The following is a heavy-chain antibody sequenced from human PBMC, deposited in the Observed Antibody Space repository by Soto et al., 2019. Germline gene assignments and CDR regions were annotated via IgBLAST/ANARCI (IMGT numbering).Heavy chain of an antibody. V-gene: IGHV1-69*01. J-gene: IGHJ6*01. D-gene: IGHD3-3*02. CDR2: IIPILNSP. CDR1: GGTFGSYA. Sequence: QVQLVQSGAEVKKPGSSVKVSCKASGGTFGSYAITWVRRAPGQGLEWLGGIIPILNSPAYAQKFKARVVITAYEISNKAYMELNNLRFDDTAVYYWARARISNRDPNIYLFFGLEVWAQGTTVTVSS. CDR3: ARARISNRDPNIYLFFGLEV.